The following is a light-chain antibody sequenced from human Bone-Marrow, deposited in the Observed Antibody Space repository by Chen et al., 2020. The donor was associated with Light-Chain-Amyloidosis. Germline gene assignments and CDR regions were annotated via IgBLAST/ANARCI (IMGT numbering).Light chain of an antibody. J-gene: IGKJ2*01. CDR2: GAS. V-gene: IGKV3-15*01. CDR1: QSVSSN. CDR3: QQYNNWPPYT. Sequence: EIVMTQSPATLSVSPGERATLSCRASQSVSSNLAWYQQKPGQAPRLLIYGASTRATGIPARFSGSGSGTEFILTISSVQSEDFAVYYCQQYNNWPPYTFGQGTKLEIK.